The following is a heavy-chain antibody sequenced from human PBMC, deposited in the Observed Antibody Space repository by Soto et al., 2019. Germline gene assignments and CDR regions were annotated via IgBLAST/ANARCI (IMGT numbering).Heavy chain of an antibody. D-gene: IGHD2-15*01. CDR3: ARAPVVVVAATPIGYYYYGMDV. V-gene: IGHV1-69*13. CDR2: IIPIFGTA. J-gene: IGHJ6*02. Sequence: GASVKVSCKASGGTFSSYAISWVRQAPGQGLEWMGGIIPIFGTANYAQKFQGRVTITADESTSTAYMELSSLRSEDTAVYYCARAPVVVVAATPIGYYYYGMDVWGQGTTVTVSS. CDR1: GGTFSSYA.